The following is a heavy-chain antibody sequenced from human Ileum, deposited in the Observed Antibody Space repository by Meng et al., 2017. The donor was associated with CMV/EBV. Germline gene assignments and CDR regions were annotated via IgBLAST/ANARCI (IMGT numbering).Heavy chain of an antibody. CDR2: TGFRGDKK. CDR1: GFKFSTYG. CDR3: AGGTIARPRSALAY. J-gene: IGHJ4*02. Sequence: GESLKISCTASGFKFSTYGMHWVRQAPGKGLEWVAYTGFRGDKKYHADSVKGRFTISRDNAKNMLYLQINSLRAEDTAIYYCAGGTIARPRSALAYWGQGTLVTVSS. V-gene: IGHV3-30*02. D-gene: IGHD6-6*01.